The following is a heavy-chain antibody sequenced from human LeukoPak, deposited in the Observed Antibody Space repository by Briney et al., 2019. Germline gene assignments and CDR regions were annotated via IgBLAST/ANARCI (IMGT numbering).Heavy chain of an antibody. Sequence: PGGSLRLSCAASGFTFSSYAMHWVRQAPGKGLEWVAVISYDGSNKYYADSVKGRFTISRDNSKNTLYLQMNSLRAEDTAVYYCARDPVDTAMPWGYFDYWGQGTLVTVSS. CDR1: GFTFSSYA. J-gene: IGHJ4*02. V-gene: IGHV3-30*04. D-gene: IGHD5-18*01. CDR3: ARDPVDTAMPWGYFDY. CDR2: ISYDGSNK.